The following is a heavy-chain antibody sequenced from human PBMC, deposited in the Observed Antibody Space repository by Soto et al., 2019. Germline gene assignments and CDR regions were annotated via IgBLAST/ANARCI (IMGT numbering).Heavy chain of an antibody. CDR1: GGTFSSYT. V-gene: IGHV1-69*04. CDR3: ARDRIVVVPAAISQYYYYGMDV. D-gene: IGHD2-2*01. CDR2: IIPILGIA. Sequence: SVKVSCKASGGTFSSYTISWVRQAPGQGLEWMGRIIPILGIANYAQKFQGRVTITADKSTSTAYMELSSLRSEDTAVYYCARDRIVVVPAAISQYYYYGMDVWG. J-gene: IGHJ6*02.